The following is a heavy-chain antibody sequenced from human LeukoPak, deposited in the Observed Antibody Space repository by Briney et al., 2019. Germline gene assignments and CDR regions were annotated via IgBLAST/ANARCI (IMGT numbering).Heavy chain of an antibody. CDR1: GGTFSSYA. CDR2: IIPIFGTA. D-gene: IGHD4-17*01. CDR3: ARIYQTPRASGDYPFDY. J-gene: IGHJ4*02. Sequence: SVKVSCEASGGTFSSYAISWVRQAPGQGLEWMGGIIPIFGTANYAQKFQGRVTITADESTSTAYMELSSLRSEDTAVYYCARIYQTPRASGDYPFDYWGQGTLVTVSS. V-gene: IGHV1-69*13.